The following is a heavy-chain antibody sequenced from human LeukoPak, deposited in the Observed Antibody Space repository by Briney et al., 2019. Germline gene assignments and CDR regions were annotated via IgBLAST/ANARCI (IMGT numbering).Heavy chain of an antibody. D-gene: IGHD2-21*01. CDR3: AKSDCGTIGCKLLNY. CDR2: ISGGGDAT. V-gene: IGHV3-23*01. J-gene: IGHJ4*02. CDR1: GFSFNNYA. Sequence: GGSLRLSCAASGFSFNNYAMSWVRQAPGKGLEWVSAISGGGDATKYADSVKGRFTISRDNSKNTLSLQMNSLGAEDTAVYYCAKSDCGTIGCKLLNYWGQGTLVTVSS.